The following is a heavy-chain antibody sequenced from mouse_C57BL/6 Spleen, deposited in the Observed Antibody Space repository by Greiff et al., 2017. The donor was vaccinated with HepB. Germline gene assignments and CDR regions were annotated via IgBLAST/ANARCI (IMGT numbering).Heavy chain of an antibody. CDR3: ARQYSNYYFDY. D-gene: IGHD2-5*01. CDR1: GFTFSSYG. J-gene: IGHJ2*01. CDR2: ISSGGSYT. V-gene: IGHV5-6*01. Sequence: EVKVVESGGDLVKPGGSLKLSCAASGFTFSSYGMSWVRQTPDKRLEWVATISSGGSYTYYPDSVKGRFTISRDNAKNTLYLQMSSLKSEDTAMYYCARQYSNYYFDYWGQGTTLTVSS.